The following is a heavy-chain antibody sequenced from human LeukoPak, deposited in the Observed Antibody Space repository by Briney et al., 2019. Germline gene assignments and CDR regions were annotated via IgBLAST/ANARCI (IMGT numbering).Heavy chain of an antibody. J-gene: IGHJ4*02. CDR3: VRGGGNFDY. Sequence: SQTLSLTCAISGDSVSSNSAAWNWIRQSPSRGLEWLGRTFYRSKWYYEYGVSVRSRITINPDTSMNQFSLQLNSVTPEDSAVYYCVRGGGNFDYWGQGTLVTVSS. CDR1: GDSVSSNSAA. CDR2: TFYRSKWYY. V-gene: IGHV6-1*01.